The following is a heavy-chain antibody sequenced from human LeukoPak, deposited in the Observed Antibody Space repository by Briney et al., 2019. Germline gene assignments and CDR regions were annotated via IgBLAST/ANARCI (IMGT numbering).Heavy chain of an antibody. D-gene: IGHD4-11*01. CDR2: FIPIFGTA. V-gene: IGHV1-69*13. J-gene: IGHJ6*03. Sequence: SSVTVSCKASGGTFSNYAIIWVRQAPGQGLDWMGLFIPIFGTAIYAQKVQGRATITADESTSTAYIELSSLSSEDTAVYYCARVFTRNDYYYYMDVGGKGTTVTVSS. CDR1: GGTFSNYA. CDR3: ARVFTRNDYYYYMDV.